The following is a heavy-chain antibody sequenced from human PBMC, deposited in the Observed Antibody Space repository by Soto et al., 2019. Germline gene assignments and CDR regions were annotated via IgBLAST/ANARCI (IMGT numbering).Heavy chain of an antibody. CDR1: GFTFSSYG. J-gene: IGHJ4*02. V-gene: IGHV3-33*01. CDR3: ARDKWELLESFDY. D-gene: IGHD1-26*01. Sequence: GGSLRLSCAASGFTFSSYGMHWVRQAPGKGLEWVAVIWYDGSNKYYADSVKGRFTISRDNSKNTLYLQMNSLRAEDTAVYYCARDKWELLESFDYWGQGTLVTVSS. CDR2: IWYDGSNK.